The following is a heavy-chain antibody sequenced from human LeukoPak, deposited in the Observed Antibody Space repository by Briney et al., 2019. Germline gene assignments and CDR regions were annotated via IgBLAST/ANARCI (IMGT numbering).Heavy chain of an antibody. Sequence: SVKVSCKASGGTFSSYAISWVRQAPGQGLEWMGGIIPIFGTANYAQKFQGRVTITADKSTSTAYMELSSLRSEDTAVYYCARVDQQWVGYFDYWGQGTLVTVSS. CDR3: ARVDQQWVGYFDY. J-gene: IGHJ4*02. CDR2: IIPIFGTA. CDR1: GGTFSSYA. D-gene: IGHD6-19*01. V-gene: IGHV1-69*06.